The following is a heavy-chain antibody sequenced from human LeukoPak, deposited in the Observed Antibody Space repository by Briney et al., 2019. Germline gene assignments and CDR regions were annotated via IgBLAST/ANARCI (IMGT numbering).Heavy chain of an antibody. Sequence: TGGSLRLSCAASGFTFIRYWMHWVRQAPGKGLVWVSRINSDGSTTSYAASVKGRFTISRDTAKNTLYLQMNSLRAEDTAVYYCARGHHYYDSSAYYYWGQGTLVTVSS. CDR3: ARGHHYYDSSAYYY. V-gene: IGHV3-74*01. CDR2: INSDGSTT. J-gene: IGHJ4*02. D-gene: IGHD3-22*01. CDR1: GFTFIRYW.